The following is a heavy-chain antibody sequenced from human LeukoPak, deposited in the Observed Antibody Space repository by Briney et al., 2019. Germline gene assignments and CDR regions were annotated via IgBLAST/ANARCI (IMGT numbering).Heavy chain of an antibody. V-gene: IGHV1-3*01. CDR1: GHTSTTYA. Sequence: PWASVKVSCKASGHTSTTYAIHWVRQAPGQGLEWMGWINAGNGNIKYSQKFQGRVTITGDTSASTAYMELSSLRSEDTAVYYCARGYRSSTSCYMDVWGQGTTVTVSS. CDR3: ARGYRSSTSCYMDV. CDR2: INAGNGNI. J-gene: IGHJ6*02. D-gene: IGHD2-2*01.